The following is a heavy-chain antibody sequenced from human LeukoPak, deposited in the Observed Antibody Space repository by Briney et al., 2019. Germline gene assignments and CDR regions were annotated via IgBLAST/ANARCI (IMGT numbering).Heavy chain of an antibody. Sequence: GRSLRLFCAASGFPVSSWAMHWVRMAQGKGLDSVPIISSDGSAKYYVDSVQGRFTISRDNSKNTLYLQMNSLKAEDTGVYYCARKSGANWARIDYWGQGTLVTVSS. CDR3: ARKSGANWARIDY. J-gene: IGHJ4*02. D-gene: IGHD4/OR15-4a*01. V-gene: IGHV3-30-3*01. CDR2: ISSDGSAK. CDR1: GFPVSSWA.